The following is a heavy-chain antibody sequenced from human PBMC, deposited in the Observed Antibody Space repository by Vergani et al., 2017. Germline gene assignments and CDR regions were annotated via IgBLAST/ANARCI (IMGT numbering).Heavy chain of an antibody. CDR2: SSGSGGST. J-gene: IGHJ6*02. Sequence: EVQLLESGGGLVQPGGSLRLSCAASGFTFSSYAMSWVRQAPGKGLEWVSTSSGSGGSTYYADSVKGRFTISRDNSKNTLYLQMNSLRAEDTAVYYCARMIVRNYYYYGMDVWGQGTTVTVSS. V-gene: IGHV3-23*01. CDR1: GFTFSSYA. CDR3: ARMIVRNYYYYGMDV. D-gene: IGHD3-16*01.